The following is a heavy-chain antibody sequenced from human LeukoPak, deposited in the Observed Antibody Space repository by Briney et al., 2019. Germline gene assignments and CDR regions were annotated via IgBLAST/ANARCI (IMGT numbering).Heavy chain of an antibody. D-gene: IGHD4-17*01. CDR3: ARDYGDYPLGPII. V-gene: IGHV1-69*05. J-gene: IGHJ4*02. CDR1: GGTFSSYA. Sequence: ASVKVSCKASGGTFSSYAISWVRQAPGQGLGWMGGIIPIFGTANYAQKFQGRVTITTDESTSTAYMELSSLRSEDTAVYYCARDYGDYPLGPIIWGQGTLVTVSS. CDR2: IIPIFGTA.